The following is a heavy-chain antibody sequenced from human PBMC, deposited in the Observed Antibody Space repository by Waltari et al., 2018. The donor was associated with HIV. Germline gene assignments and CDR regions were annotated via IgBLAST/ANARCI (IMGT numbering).Heavy chain of an antibody. CDR2: VYHSGST. D-gene: IGHD3-22*01. Sequence: QVQLQESGPGLVKPSGTLSLTCAVSGGSISSSNWWSWVRQPPGKGLEWIGEVYHSGSTNYLPSLKSRVTISVDTSKNHFSLKLSSVTAADTAGYYCARDPPSYSDRSGETWGQGTLVIVSS. V-gene: IGHV4-4*02. J-gene: IGHJ5*02. CDR1: GGSISSSNW. CDR3: ARDPPSYSDRSGET.